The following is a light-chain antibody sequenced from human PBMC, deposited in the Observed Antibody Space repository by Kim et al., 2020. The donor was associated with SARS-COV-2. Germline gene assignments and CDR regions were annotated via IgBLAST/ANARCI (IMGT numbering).Light chain of an antibody. CDR1: QSVSSN. J-gene: IGKJ4*01. CDR2: KAS. Sequence: MTQSPATLSVSPGERATLSCRASQSVSSNLAWYQQKPGKAPKFLIYKASTLESGVPARFSGSGSGTEFTLTINSLQPEDFATYYCQQYKSYPLTFGGGTKVDIK. CDR3: QQYKSYPLT. V-gene: IGKV1-5*03.